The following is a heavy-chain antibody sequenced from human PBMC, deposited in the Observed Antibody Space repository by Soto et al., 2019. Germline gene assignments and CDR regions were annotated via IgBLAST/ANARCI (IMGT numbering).Heavy chain of an antibody. V-gene: IGHV3-30-3*01. CDR2: ISADGSTK. D-gene: IGHD4-4*01. Sequence: QVQLVESGGGVVQPGRSLRLSCAGSGFTFSTYVMHWVRQAPGKGLGWVAVISADGSTKYYADSVKGRFTITRDNSNNTLYLQMSRLRPEDTAVYHGATINLAVTTIGHWGQGTLVTVSS. CDR1: GFTFSTYV. J-gene: IGHJ4*02. CDR3: ATINLAVTTIGH.